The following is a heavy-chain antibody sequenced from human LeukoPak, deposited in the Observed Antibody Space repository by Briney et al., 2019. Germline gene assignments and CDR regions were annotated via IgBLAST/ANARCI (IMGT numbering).Heavy chain of an antibody. Sequence: GGSLRLSCAASGFTFTTFGIHWVRQAPGKGLEWVAAISPHGDIEYYTDCVKGRFTISRDNSKNMIYLQMNSLRGEDSAVYYCAKINNNDDYWGQGNLVTVSS. CDR1: GFTFTTFG. CDR3: AKINNNDDY. J-gene: IGHJ4*02. CDR2: ISPHGDIE. D-gene: IGHD1/OR15-1a*01. V-gene: IGHV3-30*18.